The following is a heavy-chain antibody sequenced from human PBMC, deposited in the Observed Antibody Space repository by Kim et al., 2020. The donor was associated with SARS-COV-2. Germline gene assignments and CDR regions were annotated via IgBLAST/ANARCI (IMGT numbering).Heavy chain of an antibody. V-gene: IGHV4-39*01. CDR2: IQYSGTT. J-gene: IGHJ5*02. CDR1: GGSISRSDYS. D-gene: IGHD3-9*01. CDR3: ARHGQWVTGSLSYFVP. Sequence: SETLSLTCTVSGGSISRSDYSWGWIRQPPGKGLEWIGTIQYSGTTYYNPSLTSRVTISVDTSKNQFSRKLNSVTAADTAVYYCARHGQWVTGSLSYFVPWSQGTLVTVSS.